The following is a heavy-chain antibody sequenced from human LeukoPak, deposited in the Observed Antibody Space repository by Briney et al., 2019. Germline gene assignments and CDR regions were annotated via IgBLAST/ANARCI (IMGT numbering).Heavy chain of an antibody. V-gene: IGHV4-4*09. CDR3: ARWYSSSWLPRTYYYMDV. Sequence: PSETLSLTCTVSGGSISSYYWSWIRQPPGKGLEWIGYIYTSGSTNYNPSLKSRVTISVDTSKNQFSLKLSSVTAADTAVYYCARWYSSSWLPRTYYYMDVWGKGTTVTVSS. CDR1: GGSISSYY. CDR2: IYTSGST. D-gene: IGHD6-13*01. J-gene: IGHJ6*03.